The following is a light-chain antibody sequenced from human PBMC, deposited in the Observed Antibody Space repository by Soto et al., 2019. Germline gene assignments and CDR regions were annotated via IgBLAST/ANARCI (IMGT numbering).Light chain of an antibody. J-gene: IGKJ2*01. CDR3: QQYNAWPPYT. V-gene: IGKV3D-15*01. CDR1: QSVTDN. Sequence: EIVMTQSPATLSVSPGDRATLSCRASQSVTDNLAWYQQRPGQSPRLLIYGASVRARGVPARFSGSGSGTDFTLSISRLQSEDFPVYYCQQYNAWPPYTFGQGTKLEIK. CDR2: GAS.